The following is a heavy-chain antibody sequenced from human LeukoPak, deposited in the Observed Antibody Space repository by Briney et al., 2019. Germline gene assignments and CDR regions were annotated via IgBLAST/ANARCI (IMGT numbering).Heavy chain of an antibody. J-gene: IGHJ4*02. D-gene: IGHD1-26*01. CDR2: INHSGST. Sequence: SETLSLTCAVYGGSFSGYYWSWIRQPPGKGLEWIGEINHSGSTNYNPSLKSRVTISVDTSKNQFSLKLSSVTAADTAVYYCARLGGGYYHRRVSYYFDYWGQGTLVTVSS. CDR3: ARLGGGYYHRRVSYYFDY. V-gene: IGHV4-34*01. CDR1: GGSFSGYY.